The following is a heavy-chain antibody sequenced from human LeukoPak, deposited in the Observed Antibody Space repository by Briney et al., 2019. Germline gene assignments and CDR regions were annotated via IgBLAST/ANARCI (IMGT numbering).Heavy chain of an antibody. CDR3: TREKRYFDWFQADY. Sequence: PGGSLRLSCTASGFTFSDYAMSWFRQAPGKGLEWVGFIRNKAYGGTAEYAASVKGRFTISRDDSKTIAYLQMNSLKTEDTAVYYCTREKRYFDWFQADYWGQGTLVTVSP. CDR2: IRNKAYGGTA. D-gene: IGHD3-9*01. CDR1: GFTFSDYA. V-gene: IGHV3-49*03. J-gene: IGHJ4*02.